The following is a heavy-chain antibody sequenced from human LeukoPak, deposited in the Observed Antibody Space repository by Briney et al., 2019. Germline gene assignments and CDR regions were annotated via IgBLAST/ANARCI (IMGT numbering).Heavy chain of an antibody. D-gene: IGHD3-22*01. Sequence: PGGSLRLSCAASGFTFSSYAMSWVRQAPGKGLEWVSAISGSGGSTYYADSVKGRFTVSRDNSKNTLYLQMNSLRAEDTAVYYCAKDSDYYESSGYSVGWYWGQGTLVTVSS. CDR2: ISGSGGST. J-gene: IGHJ4*02. V-gene: IGHV3-23*01. CDR3: AKDSDYYESSGYSVGWY. CDR1: GFTFSSYA.